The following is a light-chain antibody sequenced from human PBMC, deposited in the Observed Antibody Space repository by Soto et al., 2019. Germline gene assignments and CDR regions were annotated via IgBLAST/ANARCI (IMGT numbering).Light chain of an antibody. J-gene: IGLJ1*01. CDR1: SSDVGYYKY. CDR2: DVS. CDR3: TSYGGRNNFV. V-gene: IGLV2-8*01. Sequence: QSALTQPPAASGSPGQSVTIPCTGTSSDVGYYKYVSWYQQYPGKAPRVLIYDVSQRPSGVPDRFSGSKSGNTASLTIANLQAEDEADYYCTSYGGRNNFVFGSGTKVTVL.